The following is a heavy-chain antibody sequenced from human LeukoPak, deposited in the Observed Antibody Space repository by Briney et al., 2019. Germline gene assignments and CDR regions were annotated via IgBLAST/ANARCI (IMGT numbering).Heavy chain of an antibody. J-gene: IGHJ6*02. CDR2: IWYDGSNK. Sequence: PGGSLRLSCAASGFTFSSYGMHWVRQAPGKGLEWVAVIWYDGSNKYYADSVKGRFTISRDNSKNTLYLQMNSLRAEDTAVYYCARGPRYYDFWSGYYSLYYYYGMDVWGQGTTVTVSS. CDR1: GFTFSSYG. CDR3: ARGPRYYDFWSGYYSLYYYYGMDV. D-gene: IGHD3-3*01. V-gene: IGHV3-33*08.